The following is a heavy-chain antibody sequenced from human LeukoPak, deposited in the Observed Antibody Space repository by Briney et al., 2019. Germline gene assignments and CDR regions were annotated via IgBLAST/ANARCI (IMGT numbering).Heavy chain of an antibody. CDR1: GCTFTSSA. J-gene: IGHJ5*02. D-gene: IGHD3-9*01. CDR3: AAGRYYDILTCYHNWFDP. Sequence: SVKVSCKASGCTFTSSAMQWVRQARGQRLEWRGWIVVGSGNTNYAQKFQERVTITRDMSTSTAYMDLSSLRSEDTAVYYCAAGRYYDILTCYHNWFDPWGQGTLVTVSS. V-gene: IGHV1-58*02. CDR2: IVVGSGNT.